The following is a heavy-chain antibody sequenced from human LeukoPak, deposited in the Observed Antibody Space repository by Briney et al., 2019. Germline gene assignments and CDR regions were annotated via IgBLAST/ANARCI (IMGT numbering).Heavy chain of an antibody. J-gene: IGHJ4*02. D-gene: IGHD3-10*01. CDR1: GGSISSSSYY. Sequence: SETLSLTCTVSGGSISSSSYYRGWIRQPPGKGLEWIGSIYYSGSTYYNPSLKSRVTISVDTSKNQFSLKLGSVTAADTAVYYCARDLYYYGSGSHSIPSYWGQGTLVTVSS. CDR3: ARDLYYYGSGSHSIPSY. V-gene: IGHV4-39*07. CDR2: IYYSGST.